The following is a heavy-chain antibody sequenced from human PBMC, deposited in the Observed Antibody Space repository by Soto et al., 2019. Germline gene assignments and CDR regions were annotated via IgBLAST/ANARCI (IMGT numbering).Heavy chain of an antibody. CDR1: GGSISSYY. CDR2: IYYSGST. Sequence: QVQLQESGPGLVKPSETLSLTCTVSGGSISSYYWSWIRQPPGKGLEWIGYIYYSGSTNYNPSLKRRVTISVDTSKNQFSLKLSSVTAADTAVYYCATYYPYGMDVWGQGTTVTVSS. V-gene: IGHV4-59*08. CDR3: ATYYPYGMDV. J-gene: IGHJ6*02.